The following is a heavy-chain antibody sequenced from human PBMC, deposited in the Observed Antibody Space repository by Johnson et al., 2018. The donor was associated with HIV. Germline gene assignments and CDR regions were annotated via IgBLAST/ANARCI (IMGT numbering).Heavy chain of an antibody. CDR1: GFTFSDYY. CDR3: AKDESDAFDI. J-gene: IGHJ3*02. V-gene: IGHV3-11*04. Sequence: QVHLVESGGGVVQPGRSLRLSCAASGFTFSDYYMTWVRQAPGKGLEWVSYISSSGSTIYSADSVKGRFTISRDNAKNSLYLQMNSLRAGDTAVYYCAKDESDAFDIWGPGTMVTVSS. CDR2: ISSSGSTI.